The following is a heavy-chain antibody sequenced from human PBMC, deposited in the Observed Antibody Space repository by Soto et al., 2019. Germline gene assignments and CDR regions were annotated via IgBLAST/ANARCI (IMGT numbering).Heavy chain of an antibody. V-gene: IGHV1-24*01. CDR3: ATGRITGTSGSSWFDP. CDR1: GYTLTELS. D-gene: IGHD1-20*01. CDR2: FDPEDGET. J-gene: IGHJ5*02. Sequence: ASVKVSCKVSGYTLTELSMHWVRQAPGKGLEWMGGFDPEDGETIYAQKFQGRVTMTEDTSTDTAYMELSSLRSEDTAVYYCATGRITGTSGSSWFDPGAREPWSPSPQ.